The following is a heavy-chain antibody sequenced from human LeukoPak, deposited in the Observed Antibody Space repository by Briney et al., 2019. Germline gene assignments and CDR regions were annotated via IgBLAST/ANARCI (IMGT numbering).Heavy chain of an antibody. CDR1: GFTFDDYA. J-gene: IGHJ6*03. D-gene: IGHD3-3*01. CDR3: AKDITSYYDFWSGHVPGYYYYMDV. V-gene: IGHV3-9*01. Sequence: GGSLRLSCAASGFTFDDYAMHWVRQAPGKGLEWVSGISWNSGSIGYADSVKGRFTISRDNAKNSLYLQMNSLRAEDTALYYCAKDITSYYDFWSGHVPGYYYYMDVWGKGTTVTVSS. CDR2: ISWNSGSI.